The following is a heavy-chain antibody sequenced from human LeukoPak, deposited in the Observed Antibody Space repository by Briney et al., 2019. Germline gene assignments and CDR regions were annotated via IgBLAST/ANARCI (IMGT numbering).Heavy chain of an antibody. D-gene: IGHD3-22*01. J-gene: IGHJ3*02. CDR3: ARGDYYDSSGYYHGEDAFDI. CDR1: GYTFTSYY. Sequence: ASVKVSCKASGYTFTSYYMHWVRQAPGQGLEWMGWINPNSGGTNYAQKFQGRVTMTRDTSISTAYMELSRLRSDDTAVYYCARGDYYDSSGYYHGEDAFDIWGQGTMVTVSS. V-gene: IGHV1-2*02. CDR2: INPNSGGT.